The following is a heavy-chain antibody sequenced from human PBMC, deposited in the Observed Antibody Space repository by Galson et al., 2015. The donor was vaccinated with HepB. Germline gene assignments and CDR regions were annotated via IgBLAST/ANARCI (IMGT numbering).Heavy chain of an antibody. D-gene: IGHD3-10*01. CDR1: GFTVSSNY. J-gene: IGHJ4*02. CDR3: ARGMVRGDIFDY. V-gene: IGHV3-53*01. CDR2: IYSGGST. Sequence: SLRLSCAASGFTVSSNYMSWVRQAPGKGLEWVSVIYSGGSTYYEDSVKGRFTISRDNSKNTLYLQMNSLRAEDTAVYYCARGMVRGDIFDYWGQGTLVTVSS.